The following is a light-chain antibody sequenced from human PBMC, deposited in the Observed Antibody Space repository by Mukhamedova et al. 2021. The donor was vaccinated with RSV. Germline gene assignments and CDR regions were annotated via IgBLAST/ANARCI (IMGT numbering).Light chain of an antibody. J-gene: IGKJ2*01. CDR2: SSS. Sequence: WYQRRVHGRAPKLLISSSSRLHSGVPSRFSGSGSRADFTLSISGVQPEDVATYFCQQTDSSPYTFGQGTKVDIK. V-gene: IGKV1-39*01. CDR3: QQTDSSPYT.